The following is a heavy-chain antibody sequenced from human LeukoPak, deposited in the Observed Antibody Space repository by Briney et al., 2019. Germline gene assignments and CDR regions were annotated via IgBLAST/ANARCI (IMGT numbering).Heavy chain of an antibody. CDR2: ISGSGGST. CDR1: GFTFSSYA. Sequence: GGSLRLSCAASGFTFSSYAMSWVRQAPGKGLEWVSAISGSGGSTYYADSVKGRFTISRDNSKDTLYLQMNSLRPEDTAVYYCARLMWGYARQYCSGGSCYFDYWGQGTLVTVSS. J-gene: IGHJ4*02. D-gene: IGHD2-15*01. CDR3: ARLMWGYARQYCSGGSCYFDY. V-gene: IGHV3-23*01.